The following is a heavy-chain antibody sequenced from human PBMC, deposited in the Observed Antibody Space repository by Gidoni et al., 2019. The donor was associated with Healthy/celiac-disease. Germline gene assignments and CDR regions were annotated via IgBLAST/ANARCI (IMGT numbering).Heavy chain of an antibody. V-gene: IGHV4-31*03. J-gene: IGHJ6*02. Sequence: QFQLQESGPGLVKPSQTLSLPCPVSGGSISSGGYYCSWIRQNPGTGLEWIGYIYYSGSTYYNPSLKSRVTISVDTSKNQFSLKLSSVTAADTAVYYCARDYDFWSGYYGHGMDVWGQGTTVTVSS. D-gene: IGHD3-3*01. CDR1: GGSISSGGYY. CDR3: ARDYDFWSGYYGHGMDV. CDR2: IYYSGST.